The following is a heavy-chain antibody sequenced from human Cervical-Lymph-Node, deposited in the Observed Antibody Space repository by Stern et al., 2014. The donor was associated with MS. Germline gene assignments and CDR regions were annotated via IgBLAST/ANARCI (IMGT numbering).Heavy chain of an antibody. J-gene: IGHJ4*02. Sequence: QMPLEESGPKLEKPAQTLTLTCPFSGISLSTSGVRVGWIRQPPGKAREWFARIYWDDDKRYSPSMKSRLTITKDTSKNQVVLTMPNMDPVDTATYYCAHSRSIADRYFDYWGQGTLVTVSS. CDR3: AHSRSIADRYFDY. V-gene: IGHV2-5*02. D-gene: IGHD6-6*01. CDR1: GISLSTSGVR. CDR2: IYWDDDK.